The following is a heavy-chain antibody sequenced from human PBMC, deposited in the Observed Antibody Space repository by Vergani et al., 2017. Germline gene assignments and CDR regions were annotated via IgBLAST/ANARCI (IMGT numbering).Heavy chain of an antibody. D-gene: IGHD2-15*01. CDR2: IKQDGSNK. CDR1: GFTFSSYW. J-gene: IGHJ4*02. V-gene: IGHV3-7*01. CDR3: AGGYCSGGSCSGRGDY. Sequence: EVQLVESGGGLVQPGGSLRLSCAASGFTFSSYWMSWVRQAPGKGLEWVANIKQDGSNKYYADSVKGRFTISRDNSKNTLYLQMNSLRAEDTAVYYCAGGYCSGGSCSGRGDYWGQGTLVTVSS.